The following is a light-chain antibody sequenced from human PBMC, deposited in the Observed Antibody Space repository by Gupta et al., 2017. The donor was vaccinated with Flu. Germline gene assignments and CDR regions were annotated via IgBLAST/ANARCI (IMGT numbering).Light chain of an antibody. V-gene: IGLV2-23*01. CDR3: FSYVDITTPSV. CDR1: RDGGLHYL. Sequence: RDGGLHYLVSWYQQYTGKAPKVIIYEDNKRPSGVSNRFSGSKSGNTASLTISGLQAEDEADYYCFSYVDITTPSVFGTGTKVTVL. CDR2: EDN. J-gene: IGLJ1*01.